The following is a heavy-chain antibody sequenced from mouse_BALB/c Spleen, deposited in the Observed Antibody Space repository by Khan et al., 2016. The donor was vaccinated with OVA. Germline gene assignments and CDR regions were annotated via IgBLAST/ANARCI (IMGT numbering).Heavy chain of an antibody. CDR3: VRQAIGDDYYRYAMDY. CDR1: GFTFSRYA. J-gene: IGHJ4*01. CDR2: INSGGSYT. Sequence: EVELVESGGDLVKPGGSLKLSCAASGFTFSRYAMSWVRQTPEKRLEWVATINSGGSYTYYPDSVRGRFTISRDKAKNTLFLQMSSLRSEDTAMYVCVRQAIGDDYYRYAMDYWGQGTSVTVSS. V-gene: IGHV5-9-3*01. D-gene: IGHD2-3*01.